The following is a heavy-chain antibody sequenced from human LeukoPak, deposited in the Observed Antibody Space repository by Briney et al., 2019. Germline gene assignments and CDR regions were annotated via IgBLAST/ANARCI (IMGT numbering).Heavy chain of an antibody. J-gene: IGHJ4*02. V-gene: IGHV3-30*04. CDR2: ISYDGSNK. CDR1: GFTFSSYA. D-gene: IGHD2-15*01. Sequence: GRSLRLSCAASGFTFSSYAMHWVRQAPGKGLEWVAVISYDGSNKYYADSVKGRSTISRDNSKNTLYLQMNSLRAEDTAVYYCARDPGYCSGGSCYYFDYWGQGTLVTVSS. CDR3: ARDPGYCSGGSCYYFDY.